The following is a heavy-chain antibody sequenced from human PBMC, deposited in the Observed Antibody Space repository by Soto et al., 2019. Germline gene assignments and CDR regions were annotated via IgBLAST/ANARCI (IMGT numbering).Heavy chain of an antibody. CDR1: GGSIRSYY. CDR2: IYYSGST. J-gene: IGHJ5*02. Sequence: SETLSLTCTVSGGSIRSYYWSWIRQPPGKGLEWIGYIYYSGSTNYNPSLKSRVTISVDSSKNQFSLKLSSVTAADTAAYYCARSVTGGHNWFDPWGQGTLVTVSS. V-gene: IGHV4-59*01. D-gene: IGHD3-10*01. CDR3: ARSVTGGHNWFDP.